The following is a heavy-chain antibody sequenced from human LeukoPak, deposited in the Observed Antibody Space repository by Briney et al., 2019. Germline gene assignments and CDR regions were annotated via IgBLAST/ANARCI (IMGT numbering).Heavy chain of an antibody. D-gene: IGHD3-22*01. CDR3: AREGSSGYYPS. J-gene: IGHJ4*02. Sequence: GGSLRLSCAASGNYWMHWVRQAPGKGLVWVSHINSDGSWTSYADSVKGRFTVSRDNSKNTLYLQMNSLRAEDTAVYYCAREGSSGYYPSWGQGILVTVSS. V-gene: IGHV3-74*01. CDR1: GNYW. CDR2: INSDGSWT.